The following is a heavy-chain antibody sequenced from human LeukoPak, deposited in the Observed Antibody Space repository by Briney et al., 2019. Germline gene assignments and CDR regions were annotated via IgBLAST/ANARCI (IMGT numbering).Heavy chain of an antibody. CDR2: IYYSGST. CDR1: GGSISSYY. CDR3: ARTHYDYVWGSYRYPTMTFDY. J-gene: IGHJ4*02. D-gene: IGHD3-16*02. V-gene: IGHV4-59*08. Sequence: SETLSLTCTVSGGSISSYYWSWIRQPPGKGLEWIGYIYYSGSTNYNPSLKSRVTISVDTSKNQFSLKLSSVTAADTAVYYCARTHYDYVWGSYRYPTMTFDYWGQGTLVTVSS.